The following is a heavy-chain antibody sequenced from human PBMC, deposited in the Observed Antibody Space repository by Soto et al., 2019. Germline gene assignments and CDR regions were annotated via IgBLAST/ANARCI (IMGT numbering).Heavy chain of an antibody. CDR3: ASTYYDFWSGPYGLDV. Sequence: GSLRLSCAASGFTVSSNYMSWVRQAPGKGLEWVSVIYSGGSTYYADSVKGRFTISRDNSKITLYLQMNSLRAEDTAVYYFASTYYDFWSGPYGLDVWGQGTTVTVSS. V-gene: IGHV3-53*01. CDR1: GFTVSSNY. J-gene: IGHJ6*02. D-gene: IGHD3-3*01. CDR2: IYSGGST.